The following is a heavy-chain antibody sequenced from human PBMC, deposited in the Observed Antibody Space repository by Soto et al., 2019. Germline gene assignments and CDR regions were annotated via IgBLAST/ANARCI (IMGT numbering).Heavy chain of an antibody. CDR3: ARDGWVVVAGLDY. Sequence: QVQLVESGGGVVQPGRSLRLSCAASGFTFSTYGMHWVRQAPGKGLEWVAGMWYDGSNKYYADSVKGRFTISRDNSKNTLYLQMNSLRAEDTAVYYCARDGWVVVAGLDYWGQGNLVTVSS. D-gene: IGHD2-15*01. V-gene: IGHV3-33*01. J-gene: IGHJ4*02. CDR1: GFTFSTYG. CDR2: MWYDGSNK.